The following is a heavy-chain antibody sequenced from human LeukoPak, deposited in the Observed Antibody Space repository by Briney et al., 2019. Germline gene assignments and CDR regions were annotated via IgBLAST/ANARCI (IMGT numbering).Heavy chain of an antibody. CDR3: ARTPITMVKNDY. J-gene: IGHJ4*02. CDR1: GYTFTTYG. D-gene: IGHD3-10*01. Sequence: ASVKVSCKPSGYTFTTYGITWVRQAPGQGLEWMGWISPYNGNTNYAQKFQGRVTITADKSTSTAYMELSSLRPEDTAVYYCARTPITMVKNDYWGQGTLVTVSS. V-gene: IGHV1-18*01. CDR2: ISPYNGNT.